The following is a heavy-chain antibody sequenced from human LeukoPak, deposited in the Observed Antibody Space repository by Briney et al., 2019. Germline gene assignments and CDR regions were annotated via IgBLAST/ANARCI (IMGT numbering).Heavy chain of an antibody. V-gene: IGHV1-2*02. CDR2: INPNSGGT. D-gene: IGHD3-10*01. Sequence: ASVKVSCKASGYTFTGYYMHWVRQAPGQGLEWMGWINPNSGGTNYAQKFQGRVTMTRDTSINTVHMELSSLRSDGTAVYYCALSRLGEPGGMDVWGQGTTVTVSS. CDR1: GYTFTGYY. CDR3: ALSRLGEPGGMDV. J-gene: IGHJ6*02.